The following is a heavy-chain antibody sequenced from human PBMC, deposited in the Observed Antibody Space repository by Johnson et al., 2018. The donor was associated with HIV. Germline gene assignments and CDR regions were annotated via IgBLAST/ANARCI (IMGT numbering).Heavy chain of an antibody. CDR3: ARDSTAGPDKGLDYVGAFDI. CDR2: INWNGGST. V-gene: IGHV3-9*01. CDR1: GFTFSSYA. Sequence: VQLVESGGGLVQPGRSLRLSCAASGFTFSSYAMYWVRQAPGKGLEWVSGINWNGGSTGYADSVKGRFSISRDNAKNTLYLQMNSLRAEETAVYYCARDSTAGPDKGLDYVGAFDIWGQGTMVTVSS. D-gene: IGHD4-17*01. J-gene: IGHJ3*02.